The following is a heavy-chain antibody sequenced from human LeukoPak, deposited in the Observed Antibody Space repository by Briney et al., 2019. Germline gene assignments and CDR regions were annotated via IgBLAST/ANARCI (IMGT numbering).Heavy chain of an antibody. V-gene: IGHV3-33*06. CDR3: AEGQYGSGSYYGLFDY. CDR1: GFTFSSYG. CDR2: IWYDGSNK. D-gene: IGHD3-10*01. J-gene: IGHJ4*02. Sequence: GGSLRLSCAASGFTFSSYGMHWVRQAPGKGLEWVAVIWYDGSNKYYADSVKGRFTISRDNSKNTLYLQMNSLRAEDTAVYYCAEGQYGSGSYYGLFDYWGQGTLVTVSS.